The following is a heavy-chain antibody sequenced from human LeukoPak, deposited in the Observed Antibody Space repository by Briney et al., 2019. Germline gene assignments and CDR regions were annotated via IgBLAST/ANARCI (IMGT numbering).Heavy chain of an antibody. J-gene: IGHJ4*02. V-gene: IGHV3-23*01. CDR1: GFTFSNFA. CDR2: ISGSGYST. Sequence: GSLRLSCAASGFTFSNFAMSWVRQAPGKGLEWVSAISGSGYSTYYADSVKGRFTISRDNSKNRLYLQMDSLRAEDTAVYYCARVREYTYGYIDYWGQGTLVTVSS. CDR3: ARVREYTYGYIDY. D-gene: IGHD5-18*01.